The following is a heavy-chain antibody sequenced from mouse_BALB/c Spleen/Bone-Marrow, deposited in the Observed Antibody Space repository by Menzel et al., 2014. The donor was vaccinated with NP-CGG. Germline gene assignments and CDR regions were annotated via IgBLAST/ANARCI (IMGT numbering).Heavy chain of an antibody. D-gene: IGHD1-1*01. J-gene: IGHJ2*01. CDR1: GFTFSSYG. CDR3: ARDYYGSSDY. V-gene: IGHV5-6-3*01. CDR2: INSNGGST. Sequence: VHLVESGGGLVQPGGSLKLSCAASGFTFSSYGMSWVRQTPDKRLELVATINSNGGSTYYPDSVKGRFTISRDNAKNTLYLQMSSLKSEDTAMYYCARDYYGSSDYWGQGTTLTVSS.